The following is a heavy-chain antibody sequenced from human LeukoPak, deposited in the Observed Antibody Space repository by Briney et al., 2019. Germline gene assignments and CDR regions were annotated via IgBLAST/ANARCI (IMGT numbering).Heavy chain of an antibody. D-gene: IGHD6-13*01. CDR3: VRLPGIAAV. CDR1: GGSTSRYY. CDR2: IYYSGST. J-gene: IGHJ4*02. Sequence: KPSETLSLTCTVSGGSTSRYYWSWIRQPPGKRLEWLGYIYYSGSTTYNPSLKSRLTMSVDTSKNQISLKLISLTAADTAVYYCVRLPGIAAVWGQGTLVTVSS. V-gene: IGHV4-59*08.